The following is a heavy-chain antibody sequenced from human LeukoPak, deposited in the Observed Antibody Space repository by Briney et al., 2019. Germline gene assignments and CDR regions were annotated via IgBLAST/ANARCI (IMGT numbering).Heavy chain of an antibody. CDR1: GFIFSTYA. J-gene: IGHJ4*02. CDR2: ISSDGGVK. Sequence: GGSLRLSCAASGFIFSTYAMHWVRQAPGKGLEWVAVISSDGGVKYYVDSVKGRFAISRDNSKNTLDLQMDGLRDDDAAIYFCARRDSGSSLSFWGQGTLVTVSS. V-gene: IGHV3-30*09. D-gene: IGHD5-12*01. CDR3: ARRDSGSSLSF.